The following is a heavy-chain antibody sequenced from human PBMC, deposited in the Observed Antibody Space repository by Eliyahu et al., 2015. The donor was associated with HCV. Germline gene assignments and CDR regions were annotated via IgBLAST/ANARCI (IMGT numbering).Heavy chain of an antibody. D-gene: IGHD3-22*01. J-gene: IGHJ4*02. Sequence: EVQLVESGEGLVQPGGSLRLSCAXSGFTFSXYAMHWVRQAPGKGLEYVSAISSNGGSTYYADSVKGRFTISRDNSKNTLYLQMGSLRAEDMAVYYCARSPWGSGYYFDYWGQGTLVTVSS. CDR2: ISSNGGST. CDR1: GFTFSXYA. CDR3: ARSPWGSGYYFDY. V-gene: IGHV3-64*02.